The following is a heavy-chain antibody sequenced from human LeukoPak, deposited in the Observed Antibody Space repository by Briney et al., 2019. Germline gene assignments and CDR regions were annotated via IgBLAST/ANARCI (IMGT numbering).Heavy chain of an antibody. CDR3: ARLIRRSYQLDY. V-gene: IGHV4-59*08. CDR1: GGSISSYY. CDR2: IYYSGST. J-gene: IGHJ4*02. Sequence: SETLSLTCTVSGGSISSYYWSWIRQPPGKGLEWIGYIYYSGSTNYNPSLKSRVTISVDTSKNQFSLKLSSVTAADTAVYYCARLIRRSYQLDYWGQGTLVTVYS. D-gene: IGHD2-2*01.